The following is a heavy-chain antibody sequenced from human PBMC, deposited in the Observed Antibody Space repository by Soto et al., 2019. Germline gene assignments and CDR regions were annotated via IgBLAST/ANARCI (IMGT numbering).Heavy chain of an antibody. V-gene: IGHV3-23*01. J-gene: IGHJ6*02. CDR3: AKDQARNYDFWSGYTDYGMDV. Sequence: GGSLRLSCAASGFTFTRYSMNWVRQAPGKGLEWVSAISGSGGSTYYADSVKGRFTISRDNSKNTLYLQMNSLRAEDTAVYYCAKDQARNYDFWSGYTDYGMDVWGQGTTVTVSS. D-gene: IGHD3-3*01. CDR1: GFTFTRYS. CDR2: ISGSGGST.